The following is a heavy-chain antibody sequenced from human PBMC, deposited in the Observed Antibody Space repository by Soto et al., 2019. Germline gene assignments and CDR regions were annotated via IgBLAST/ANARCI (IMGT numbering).Heavy chain of an antibody. J-gene: IGHJ5*02. Sequence: SETLSLTCTVSGASMNSYHWSWIRQPAGKGLERIGHIHSSGSTNYNPSLKSRVTMSVDTSMNQFSLRLMSLTAADTAVYYCARDQGVAAAGITWFDPWGQGSLVTVSS. CDR1: GASMNSYH. CDR3: ARDQGVAAAGITWFDP. CDR2: IHSSGST. V-gene: IGHV4-4*07. D-gene: IGHD6-13*01.